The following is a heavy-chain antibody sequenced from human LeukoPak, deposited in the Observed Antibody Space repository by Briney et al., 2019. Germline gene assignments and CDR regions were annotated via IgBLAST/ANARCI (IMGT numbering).Heavy chain of an antibody. CDR2: ISSSGSTI. J-gene: IGHJ5*02. CDR3: ARVNGAPDWFDP. Sequence: PGGSLRLSCAASGFTFSSYEMNWVRQAPGKGLEWVSYISSSGSTIYYADSVKGQFTISRDNAKNSLYLQMNSLRAEDTAVYYCARVNGAPDWFDPWGQGTLVTVSS. D-gene: IGHD1-26*01. V-gene: IGHV3-48*03. CDR1: GFTFSSYE.